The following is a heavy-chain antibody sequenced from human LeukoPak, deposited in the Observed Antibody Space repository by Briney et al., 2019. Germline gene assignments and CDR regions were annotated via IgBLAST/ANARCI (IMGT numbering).Heavy chain of an antibody. V-gene: IGHV4-39*01. CDR2: IYYSGST. J-gene: IGHJ1*01. Sequence: KTSETLSLTCTVSGGSISSSSYYWGWIRQPPGKGLEWIGSIYYSGSTYYNPSLKSRVTISVDTSKNQFSLKLSSVTAADTAVYYCSARAPGYFQHWGQGTLVTVSS. CDR3: SARAPGYFQH. CDR1: GGSISSSSYY.